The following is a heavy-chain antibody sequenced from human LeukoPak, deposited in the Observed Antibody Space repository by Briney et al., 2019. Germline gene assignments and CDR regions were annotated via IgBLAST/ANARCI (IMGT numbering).Heavy chain of an antibody. D-gene: IGHD3-22*01. Sequence: GGSLRLPCAASGFTFSSYAMSWVRQAPGKGLEWVSAISGSGGSTYYADSVKGRFTISRDNSKNTLYLQMNSLRAEDTAVYYCAKDPTMIVVVIPDYWGQGTLVTVSS. J-gene: IGHJ4*02. CDR2: ISGSGGST. CDR3: AKDPTMIVVVIPDY. V-gene: IGHV3-23*01. CDR1: GFTFSSYA.